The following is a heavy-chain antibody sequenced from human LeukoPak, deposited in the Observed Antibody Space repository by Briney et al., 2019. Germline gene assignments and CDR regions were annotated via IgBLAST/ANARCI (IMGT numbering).Heavy chain of an antibody. Sequence: ASVKVSCKASGYTFTSYYMHWVRQAPGQGLEWMGLINPSGGSTSYAQKFQGRVTMTRDTSTSTVYMELSSLRSEDTAVYYYARSYSMIASALDYWGQGTLVTVSS. CDR2: INPSGGST. V-gene: IGHV1-46*01. CDR1: GYTFTSYY. J-gene: IGHJ4*02. CDR3: ARSYSMIASALDY. D-gene: IGHD3-22*01.